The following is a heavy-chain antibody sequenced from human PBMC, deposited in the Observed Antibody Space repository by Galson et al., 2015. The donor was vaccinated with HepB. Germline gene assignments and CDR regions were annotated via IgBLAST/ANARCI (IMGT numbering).Heavy chain of an antibody. Sequence: SLRLSCAASGFTFSNYWTSWVRQAPGKGLEWVANIKLDGSEKYYVDSVKGRFTISRDNAKNSLYLQMNSLRAEDTAVYYCARDGDYDFWSGYYGPFSRYMDVWGKGTTVTVSS. J-gene: IGHJ6*03. CDR3: ARDGDYDFWSGYYGPFSRYMDV. V-gene: IGHV3-7*03. CDR1: GFTFSNYW. CDR2: IKLDGSEK. D-gene: IGHD3-3*01.